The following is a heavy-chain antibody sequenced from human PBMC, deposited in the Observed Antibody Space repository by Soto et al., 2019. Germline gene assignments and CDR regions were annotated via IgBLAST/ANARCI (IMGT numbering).Heavy chain of an antibody. CDR2: ISRDGGTT. D-gene: IGHD3-10*01. J-gene: IGHJ4*02. CDR3: TGEVASGY. Sequence: QVQLVESGGGVVQPGRSLRLSCAASGFTVSSYGMHWVRQAPGKGLEWVAVISRDGGTTYYADSVKGRFTISRDNSRNTLFLEMNSLRGDDMTVYYCTGEVASGYWGQGTLVTVSS. V-gene: IGHV3-30*03. CDR1: GFTVSSYG.